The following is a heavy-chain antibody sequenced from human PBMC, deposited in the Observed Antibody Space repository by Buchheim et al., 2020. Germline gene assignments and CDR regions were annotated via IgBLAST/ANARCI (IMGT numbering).Heavy chain of an antibody. V-gene: IGHV4-34*01. CDR2: INHSGST. J-gene: IGHJ6*02. CDR1: GGSFSGYY. D-gene: IGHD3-22*01. CDR3: ARWPLSSYYDSSGRAFGMDV. Sequence: QVQLQQWGAGLLKPSETLSLTCAVYGGSFSGYYWSWIRQPPGKGLEWIGEINHSGSTNYNPSLKSRVTISVDTSKNQFSLKLSSVTAADTAVYYCARWPLSSYYDSSGRAFGMDVWGQGTT.